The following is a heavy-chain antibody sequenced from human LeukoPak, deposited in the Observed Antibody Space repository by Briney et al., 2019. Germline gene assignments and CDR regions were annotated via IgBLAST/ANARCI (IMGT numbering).Heavy chain of an antibody. V-gene: IGHV4-59*12. CDR1: GGSISSYY. J-gene: IGHJ4*02. CDR3: ARGGSRASWIQLSSSRLDY. CDR2: IYYSGST. D-gene: IGHD5-18*01. Sequence: SETLSLTCTVSGGSISSYYWSWIRQPPGKGLEWIGYIYYSGSTYYNPSLKSRVTISVDTSKNQFSLKLSSVTAADTAVYYCARGGSRASWIQLSSSRLDYWGQGTLVTVSS.